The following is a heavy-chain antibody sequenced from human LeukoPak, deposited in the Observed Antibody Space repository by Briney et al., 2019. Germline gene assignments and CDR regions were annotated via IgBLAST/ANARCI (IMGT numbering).Heavy chain of an antibody. CDR3: AKDEFRYYYDSSGYAYAFDI. CDR1: GFTFSSYA. D-gene: IGHD3-22*01. V-gene: IGHV3-23*01. J-gene: IGHJ3*02. Sequence: GGSLRLSCAASGFTFSSYAMSWVRQAPGKGLEWVSAISGSGGSTYYADSVKGRFTISRDNSKNTLCLQMNSLRAEDTAVYYCAKDEFRYYYDSSGYAYAFDIWGQGTMVTVSS. CDR2: ISGSGGST.